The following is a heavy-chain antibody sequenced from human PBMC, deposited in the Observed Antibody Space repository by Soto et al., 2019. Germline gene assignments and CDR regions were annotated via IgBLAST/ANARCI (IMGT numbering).Heavy chain of an antibody. CDR1: GGPIKTGDYY. D-gene: IGHD3-10*01. J-gene: IGHJ4*02. Sequence: TLSLTCNVSGGPIKTGDYYWNWIRQPPGKGLEWIGYVFYSGATNYSPSLKSRAAISMDTSKNQFSPSLTSVTAADTAVYYCARAGFSYGHLLFWGQGTRVTVSS. V-gene: IGHV4-30-4*01. CDR3: ARAGFSYGHLLF. CDR2: VFYSGAT.